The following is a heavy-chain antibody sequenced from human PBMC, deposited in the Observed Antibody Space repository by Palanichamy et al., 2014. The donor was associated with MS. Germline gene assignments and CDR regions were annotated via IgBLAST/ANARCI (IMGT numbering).Heavy chain of an antibody. Sequence: EVQLVESGGGLVQPGGSLRLSCAASGFTFSSYAMHWVRQAPGKGLEYVSAISSNGGSTYYANSVKGRFTISRDNSKNTLYLQMGSLRVEDMAVYYCARVLVGATEHGAFDIWGQGTMVTVSS. CDR1: GFTFSSYA. CDR2: ISSNGGST. V-gene: IGHV3-64*01. CDR3: ARVLVGATEHGAFDI. D-gene: IGHD1-26*01. J-gene: IGHJ3*02.